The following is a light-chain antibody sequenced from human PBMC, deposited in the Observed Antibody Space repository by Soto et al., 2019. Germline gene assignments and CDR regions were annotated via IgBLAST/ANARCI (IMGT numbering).Light chain of an antibody. CDR1: QDISNF. CDR3: QQCDNVPLT. CDR2: FAS. J-gene: IGKJ4*01. V-gene: IGKV1-33*01. Sequence: DIQMTQSPSSLSAYVGDRVMITCQASQDISNFLNWYQQKPGKAPKLLIYFASNLETGVPSRFSGSRSGTDFTLTISSLQPEDVGTYYCQQCDNVPLTFGGGTRVEI.